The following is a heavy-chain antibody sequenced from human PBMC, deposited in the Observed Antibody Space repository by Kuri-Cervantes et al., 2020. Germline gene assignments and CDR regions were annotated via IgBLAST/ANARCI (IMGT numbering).Heavy chain of an antibody. Sequence: GSLRLSCAASGFTFSSYAMSWVRQAPGKGLEWIGEINHSGSTNHNPSLKSRVTISVDTSKNQFSLKLSSVTAADTAVYYCARGKSIAARLEGPPDYWGQGTLVTVSS. D-gene: IGHD6-6*01. CDR1: GFTFSSYA. CDR2: INHSGST. V-gene: IGHV4-34*01. CDR3: ARGKSIAARLEGPPDY. J-gene: IGHJ4*02.